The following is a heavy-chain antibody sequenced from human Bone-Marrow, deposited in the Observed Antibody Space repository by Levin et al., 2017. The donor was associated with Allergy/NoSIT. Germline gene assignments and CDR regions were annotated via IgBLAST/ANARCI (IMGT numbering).Heavy chain of an antibody. CDR3: AREMAETAADTFDM. V-gene: IGHV1-18*01. D-gene: IGHD2-8*01. J-gene: IGHJ3*02. CDR2: ISPHNGDT. Sequence: GASVKVSCKASGYTLSFYGLTWVRQAPGQGLEWMGWISPHNGDTKYAQNLQGRGSMTADTSTSTAYMELRSLRSDDTAVYYCAREMAETAADTFDMWGQGTMVTVSS. CDR1: GYTLSFYG.